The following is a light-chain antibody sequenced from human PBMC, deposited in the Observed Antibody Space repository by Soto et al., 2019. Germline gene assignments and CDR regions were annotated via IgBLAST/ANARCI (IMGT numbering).Light chain of an antibody. Sequence: DIVMTQSPDSLAVSLGERATINCKSSQSVLHSSNNKNYLAWYQQKPGQPPQLLIYWASTRESGVPDRFSGSGSGTDFTLTISSLQAADVAVYYCQQYYSPPFTFGPGSKVDIQ. CDR1: QSVLHSSNNKNY. CDR2: WAS. J-gene: IGKJ3*01. V-gene: IGKV4-1*01. CDR3: QQYYSPPFT.